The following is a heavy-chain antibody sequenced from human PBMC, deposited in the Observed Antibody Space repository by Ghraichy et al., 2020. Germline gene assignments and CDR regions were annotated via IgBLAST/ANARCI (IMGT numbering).Heavy chain of an antibody. Sequence: ASVKVSCKASGYPFSSYGISWVRQAPGQGLEWMGWISGYNGNTNYTQKFQGRVIMTRDTSTSTAYMELRSLRSDDTAVYYCAKNRLGFSLTKGWFDPWGQGTLVTVSS. CDR3: AKNRLGFSLTKGWFDP. CDR2: ISGYNGNT. CDR1: GYPFSSYG. V-gene: IGHV1-18*01. J-gene: IGHJ5*02. D-gene: IGHD3-3*01.